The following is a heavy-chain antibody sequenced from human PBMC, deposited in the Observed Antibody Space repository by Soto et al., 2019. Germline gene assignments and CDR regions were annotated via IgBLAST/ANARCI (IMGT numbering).Heavy chain of an antibody. CDR1: GFTFTSSA. CDR2: IVVGSGNT. V-gene: IGHV1-58*01. J-gene: IGHJ4*02. CDR3: AAFDYYDISGYYNFDY. D-gene: IGHD3-22*01. Sequence: GASVKVSCKASGFTFTSSAVQWVRQARGQRLEWIGWIVVGSGNTNYAQKFQERVTITRDMSTSTAYMELSSLRSEDTAVYYCAAFDYYDISGYYNFDYWGQGTLVTVSS.